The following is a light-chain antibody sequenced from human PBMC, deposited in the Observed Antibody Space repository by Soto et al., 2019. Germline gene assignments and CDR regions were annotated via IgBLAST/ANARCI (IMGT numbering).Light chain of an antibody. CDR1: QNIGTS. CDR2: DAS. Sequence: DIQMTQSPSTLSASVGDRVTITCRASQNIGTSLAWYQQTPGKAPKXLISDASSLQSGVPSRFSGSGSGTDFTITISSLQPEDFETYYCQQSYSTPRTFGQGTKVDIK. CDR3: QQSYSTPRT. J-gene: IGKJ1*01. V-gene: IGKV1-39*01.